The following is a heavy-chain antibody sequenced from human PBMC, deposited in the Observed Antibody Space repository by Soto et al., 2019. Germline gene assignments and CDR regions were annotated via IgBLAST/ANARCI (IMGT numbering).Heavy chain of an antibody. CDR3: TRERYSSGWYTVGY. CDR2: IRSKAYGGTT. J-gene: IGHJ4*02. V-gene: IGHV3-49*03. Sequence: GGSLRLSCTASGFTYGDYAMSWFRQAPGKGLEWVGFIRSKAYGGTTEYAASVKGRFTISRDDSKSIAYLQMNSLKTEDTAVYYCTRERYSSGWYTVGYWGQGTLVTVSS. D-gene: IGHD6-19*01. CDR1: GFTYGDYA.